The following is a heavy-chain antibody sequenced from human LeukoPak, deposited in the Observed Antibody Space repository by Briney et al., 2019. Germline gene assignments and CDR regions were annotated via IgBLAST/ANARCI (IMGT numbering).Heavy chain of an antibody. J-gene: IGHJ6*03. V-gene: IGHV1-69*05. CDR3: ARAPLSGYYTRTYDYYYMDV. CDR1: GGTFSSYS. CDR2: IIPIFGTA. D-gene: IGHD3-3*01. Sequence: ASVKVSCKASGGTFSSYSISWVRQAPGQGLEWMGGIIPIFGTANYAQKFQGRVTITTDESTSTAYMELSSLRSEDTAVYYCARAPLSGYYTRTYDYYYMDVWGKGTTVTVSS.